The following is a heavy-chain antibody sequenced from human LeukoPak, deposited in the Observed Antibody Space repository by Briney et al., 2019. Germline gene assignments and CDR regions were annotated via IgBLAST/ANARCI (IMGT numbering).Heavy chain of an antibody. CDR3: ARPRGQRYPKDAFDI. CDR2: MNPNSGDR. Sequence: ASVKVSCKASGYTFSSYDINWVRQATGQGLEWMGWMNPNSGDRGYAQKFQGRVTITRNTSISTAYMELSSLRSEDTAVYYCARPRGQRYPKDAFDIWGQGTMVTVSS. D-gene: IGHD6-25*01. CDR1: GYTFSSYD. V-gene: IGHV1-8*03. J-gene: IGHJ3*02.